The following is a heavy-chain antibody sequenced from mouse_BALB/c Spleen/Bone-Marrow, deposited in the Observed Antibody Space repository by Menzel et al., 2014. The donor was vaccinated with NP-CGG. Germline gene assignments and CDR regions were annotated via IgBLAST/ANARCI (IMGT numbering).Heavy chain of an antibody. V-gene: IGHV4-1*02. CDR2: INPDSSTI. CDR3: ARLGYYGLFAY. Sequence: EVKLMESGGGLVQPGGSLKLSCAASGFDFSRYWMSWVRQAPGKGLEWIGEINPDSSTINYTPSLKDKFIISRDNAKNTLYLQMSKVGSEDTALYYCARLGYYGLFAYWGQGTLVTVSA. J-gene: IGHJ3*01. D-gene: IGHD1-2*01. CDR1: GFDFSRYW.